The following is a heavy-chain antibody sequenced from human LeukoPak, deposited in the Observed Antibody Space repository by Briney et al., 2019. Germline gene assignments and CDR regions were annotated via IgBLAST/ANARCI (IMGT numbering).Heavy chain of an antibody. CDR1: GGSISYYY. Sequence: PSETLSLTCPVSGGSISYYYWNWIRQPPGKGLEWIGQIYYTGSTKHNPSLKSRLTISVDTSKNQFSLRLSSVTAADTALYYCARATRYNWNDDRYYFDYWGQGTLVTVSS. V-gene: IGHV4-59*01. J-gene: IGHJ4*02. CDR2: IYYTGST. CDR3: ARATRYNWNDDRYYFDY. D-gene: IGHD1-1*01.